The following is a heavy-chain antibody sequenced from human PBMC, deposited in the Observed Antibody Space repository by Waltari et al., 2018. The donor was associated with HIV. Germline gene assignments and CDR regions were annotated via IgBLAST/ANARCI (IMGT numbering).Heavy chain of an antibody. V-gene: IGHV3-30*02. D-gene: IGHD3-10*01. Sequence: VRLVESGGGVIQPGGSLSTSSDALGFNLSSFAIHWVRQVPGKGLDWVAFTPYDGSDEYYLTSVKGRFTISKDNSRGILTLQMNSLRPEDTALYFCATDFKARGLEPSFLDSWGQGTLVTVSS. J-gene: IGHJ4*02. CDR1: GFNLSSFA. CDR3: ATDFKARGLEPSFLDS. CDR2: TPYDGSDE.